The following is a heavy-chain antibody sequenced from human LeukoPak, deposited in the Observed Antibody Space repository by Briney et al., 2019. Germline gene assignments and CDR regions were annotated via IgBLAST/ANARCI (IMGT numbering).Heavy chain of an antibody. Sequence: VSVKVSCKASGYTFTGYYMHWVRQAPGQGLEWMGRINPNSGGTNYAQKFQGRVTMTRDTSISTAYMELSRLRSDDTAVYYCARKTTYYYGSGSYSYGMDVWGQGTTVTVSS. CDR1: GYTFTGYY. V-gene: IGHV1-2*06. J-gene: IGHJ6*02. CDR2: INPNSGGT. D-gene: IGHD3-10*01. CDR3: ARKTTYYYGSGSYSYGMDV.